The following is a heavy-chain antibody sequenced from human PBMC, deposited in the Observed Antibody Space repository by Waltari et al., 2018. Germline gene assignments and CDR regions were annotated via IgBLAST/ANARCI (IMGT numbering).Heavy chain of an antibody. J-gene: IGHJ2*01. CDR3: ARQGGYINVWWEDYWYFDH. Sequence: QVHLQVSGPGLVTPSETLSLTCAVSDYSISSGFYWGWIRQPPGKGLEWIGSINHSGSTVYHPALKSRVTISVDTALNHFSLKLNSVTATDTAVYYCARQGGYINVWWEDYWYFDHWGRGTLVTVSS. D-gene: IGHD1-26*01. CDR1: DYSISSGFY. V-gene: IGHV4-38-2*01. CDR2: INHSGST.